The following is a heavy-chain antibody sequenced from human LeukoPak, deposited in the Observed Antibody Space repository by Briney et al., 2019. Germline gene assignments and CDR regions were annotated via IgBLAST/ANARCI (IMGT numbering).Heavy chain of an antibody. CDR2: INTNTGNP. V-gene: IGHV7-4-1*02. Sequence: ASVKVSCKASGYTFTSYAMNWVRQAPGQGLEWMGWINTNTGNPTYAQGFTGRFVFSLDTSVSTAYLQISSLKAEDTAVYYCARMPTGGVIAHDYFDYWGQGTLVTVSS. CDR1: GYTFTSYA. CDR3: ARMPTGGVIAHDYFDY. D-gene: IGHD3-16*02. J-gene: IGHJ4*02.